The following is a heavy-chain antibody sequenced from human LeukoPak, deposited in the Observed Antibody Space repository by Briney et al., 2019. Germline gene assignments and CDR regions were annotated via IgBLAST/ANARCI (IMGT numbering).Heavy chain of an antibody. J-gene: IGHJ4*02. CDR3: ARGLYYYDSSGYYYLGY. D-gene: IGHD3-22*01. CDR2: INWNGGST. CDR1: GFTFHDYG. Sequence: GGSLRLSCTASGFTFHDYGMSWVRQAPGKGLEWVSGINWNGGSTGYADSVKGRFTISRDNAKNSLYLQMNSLRAEDMALYYCARGLYYYDSSGYYYLGYWGQGTLVTVSS. V-gene: IGHV3-20*04.